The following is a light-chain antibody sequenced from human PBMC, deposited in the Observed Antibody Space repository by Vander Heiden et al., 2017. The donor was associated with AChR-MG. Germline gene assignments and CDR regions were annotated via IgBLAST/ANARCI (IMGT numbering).Light chain of an antibody. CDR1: QRVSSNY. CDR2: GAS. Sequence: ESVFTPSPRTLSLAPGERATTSSRASQRVSSNYLAWYQQKPGQAPRLLIYGASSRATGIPDRFSGSGSGTDFTLTISRLEPEDFAVYYCQQYGSSPYTFGQGTKLEIK. CDR3: QQYGSSPYT. J-gene: IGKJ2*01. V-gene: IGKV3-20*01.